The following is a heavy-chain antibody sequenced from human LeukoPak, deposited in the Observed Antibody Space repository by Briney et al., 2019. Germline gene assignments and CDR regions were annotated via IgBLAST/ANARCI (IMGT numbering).Heavy chain of an antibody. D-gene: IGHD6-13*01. CDR1: GGSISSYY. J-gene: IGHJ6*02. CDR2: IYDSGST. CDR3: ARGGSSSWFPPYYYYGMDV. V-gene: IGHV4-59*01. Sequence: SETLSLTCTVSGGSISSYYWSWIRQPPGKGLEWIGYIYDSGSTNYNPSHKSRVTISVDTSKNQFSLKLSSVTAADTAVYYCARGGSSSWFPPYYYYGMDVWGQGTTVTVSS.